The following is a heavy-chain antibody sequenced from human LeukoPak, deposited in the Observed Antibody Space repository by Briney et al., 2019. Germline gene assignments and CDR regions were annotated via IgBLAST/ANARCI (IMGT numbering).Heavy chain of an antibody. CDR3: ARDRPSTYYDILTGYDY. V-gene: IGHV4-34*01. CDR2: INHSGST. CDR1: GGSFSGYY. J-gene: IGHJ4*02. D-gene: IGHD3-9*01. Sequence: TSETLSLTCAVYGGSFSGYYWSRIRQPPGKGLEWIGEINHSGSTNYNPSLKSRVTISVDTSKNQFSLKLSSVTVADTAVYYCARDRPSTYYDILTGYDYWGQGTLVTVSS.